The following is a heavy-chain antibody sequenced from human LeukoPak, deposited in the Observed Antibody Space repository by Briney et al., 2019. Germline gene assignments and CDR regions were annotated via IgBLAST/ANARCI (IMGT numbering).Heavy chain of an antibody. Sequence: ASVKVSCKASGYTFTSYDINWVRQAPGQGLEWMGWMNPNSGNTDYAQKFQGRVTITRNTSISTAYMELSSLRSEDTAVYYCARGRGPRGTMVRGVIKPTFFDYWGQGTLVTVSS. CDR2: MNPNSGNT. D-gene: IGHD3-10*01. CDR1: GYTFTSYD. CDR3: ARGRGPRGTMVRGVIKPTFFDY. V-gene: IGHV1-8*01. J-gene: IGHJ4*02.